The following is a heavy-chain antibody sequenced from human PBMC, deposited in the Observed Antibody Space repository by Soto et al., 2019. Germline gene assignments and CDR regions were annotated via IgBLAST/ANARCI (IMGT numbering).Heavy chain of an antibody. Sequence: QVQLVQSGAEVKKPGSSVKVSCKASGGTFSSYAISWVRQAPGQGLEWMGGIIPIFGTANYAQKFQGRVKITATASTTTAYMELSSLRSEDTAVYYCARDNSSFRGVLIDDHYYYGLDLSGQGTTVTVSS. J-gene: IGHJ6*02. CDR1: GGTFSSYA. CDR3: ARDNSSFRGVLIDDHYYYGLDL. D-gene: IGHD3-16*02. V-gene: IGHV1-69*12. CDR2: IIPIFGTA.